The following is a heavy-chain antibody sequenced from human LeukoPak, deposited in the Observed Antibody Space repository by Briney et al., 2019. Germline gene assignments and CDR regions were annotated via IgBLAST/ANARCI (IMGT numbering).Heavy chain of an antibody. V-gene: IGHV1-46*01. D-gene: IGHD1-26*01. Sequence: GASVKVSCKASGYTITNYYIHWVRQAPGQGLECMGIINPSGGSTSYAQKFQGRVTMARDMTTSTVYMELSSLRSEDTAVYYCARGGVGATTYVWFDPWGQGTLVTVSS. J-gene: IGHJ5*02. CDR2: INPSGGST. CDR1: GYTITNYY. CDR3: ARGGVGATTYVWFDP.